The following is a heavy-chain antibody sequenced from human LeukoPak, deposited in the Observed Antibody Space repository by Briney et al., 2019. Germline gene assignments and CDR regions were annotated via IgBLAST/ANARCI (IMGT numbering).Heavy chain of an antibody. CDR1: GYTFTSYD. CDR3: ARAPSRKSRYCSGGSCLTAKYYFDY. J-gene: IGHJ4*02. V-gene: IGHV1-8*01. D-gene: IGHD2-15*01. Sequence: ASVKVSCKASGYTFTSYDINWVRQATGQGLEWMGWMNPNSGNTGYAQKFQGRVTMTTNTSISTAYMELSSLRSEDTAVYYCARAPSRKSRYCSGGSCLTAKYYFDYWGQGTLVTVSS. CDR2: MNPNSGNT.